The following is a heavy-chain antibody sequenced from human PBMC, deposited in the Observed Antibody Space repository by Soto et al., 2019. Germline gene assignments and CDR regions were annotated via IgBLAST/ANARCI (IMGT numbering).Heavy chain of an antibody. CDR1: GGSISSGGYS. J-gene: IGHJ4*02. CDR2: IYHSGST. V-gene: IGHV4-30-2*01. D-gene: IGHD5-18*01. CDR3: ARDSGPGYSLGPFDY. Sequence: SETLSLTCAVSGGSISSGGYSWSWIRQPPGKGLEWIGYIYHSGSTYYNPSLKSRVTISVDRSKNQFSLKLSSVTAADTAVYYCARDSGPGYSLGPFDYWGQGTLVTVSS.